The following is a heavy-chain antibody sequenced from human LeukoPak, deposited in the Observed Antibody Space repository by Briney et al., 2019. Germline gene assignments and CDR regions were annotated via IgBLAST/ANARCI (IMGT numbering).Heavy chain of an antibody. CDR2: IGYSVGSA. D-gene: IGHD3-22*01. V-gene: IGHV3-23*01. Sequence: GGSLRLSCAASGFTFSGYAMSWVRQAPGKGLGGVPSIGYSVGSAYYADSVKGRFTVSRDNSKNTLYLHMNSLRAEDTAVYYCAKVQKHEYYDSSSYFYVCDYWGQGTLVSVSS. J-gene: IGHJ4*02. CDR3: AKVQKHEYYDSSSYFYVCDY. CDR1: GFTFSGYA.